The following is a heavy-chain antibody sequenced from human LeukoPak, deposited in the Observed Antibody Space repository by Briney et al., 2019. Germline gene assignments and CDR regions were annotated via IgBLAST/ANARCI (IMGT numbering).Heavy chain of an antibody. J-gene: IGHJ4*02. V-gene: IGHV1-69*05. CDR1: GGTFSSYA. D-gene: IGHD2-15*01. CDR2: IIPIFGTA. CDR3: ARDRGGSGGSCYSD. Sequence: SVKVSCKASGGTFSSYAISWVRQAPGQGLEWMGGIIPIFGTANYAQKFQGRVTMTRDTSTSTVYMELSSLRSEDTAVYYCARDRGGSGGSCYSDWGQGTLVTVSS.